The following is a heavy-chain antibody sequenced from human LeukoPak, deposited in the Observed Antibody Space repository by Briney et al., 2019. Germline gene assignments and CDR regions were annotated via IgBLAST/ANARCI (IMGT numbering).Heavy chain of an antibody. D-gene: IGHD6-13*01. J-gene: IGHJ4*02. V-gene: IGHV4-4*02. CDR2: IYHSGST. CDR3: ARVRMAAGTLYYFDY. CDR1: GGSISSSNW. Sequence: SETLSLTCAVSGGSISSSNWWSWVRPSPGKGLEWIGEIYHSGSTNYNPSLKSRVTISVDKSKNQFSLKLSSVTAADTAVYYCARVRMAAGTLYYFDYWGQGTLVTVSS.